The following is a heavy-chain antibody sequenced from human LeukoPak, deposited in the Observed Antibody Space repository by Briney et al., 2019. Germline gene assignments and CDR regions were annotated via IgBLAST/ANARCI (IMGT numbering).Heavy chain of an antibody. D-gene: IGHD3-10*01. J-gene: IGHJ6*02. Sequence: PGRSLRLSCAAAGFTFSYYGMHWARQGPGKGLEWVAVIWYDGSNKYYADSVKGRFTISRDNSKNTLYLQMNSLRAEDTAVYYCAKEAVGLLWFGELLYGMDVWGQGTTVTVSS. CDR3: AKEAVGLLWFGELLYGMDV. V-gene: IGHV3-33*06. CDR1: GFTFSYYG. CDR2: IWYDGSNK.